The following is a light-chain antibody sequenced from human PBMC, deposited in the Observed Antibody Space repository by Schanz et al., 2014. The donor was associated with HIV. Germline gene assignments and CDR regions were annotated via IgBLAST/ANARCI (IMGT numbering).Light chain of an antibody. V-gene: IGLV2-8*01. CDR1: SSDVGAYNY. CDR2: EVT. J-gene: IGLJ3*02. Sequence: QSALTQPASVSGSPGQSITISCTGTSSDVGAYNYVSWYQQHPNKAPKLMIYEVTKWPAGVPDRFSASKSGNTASLTVSGLQADDEADYYCGSYGGSDNMVFGGGTKPTVL. CDR3: GSYGGSDNMV.